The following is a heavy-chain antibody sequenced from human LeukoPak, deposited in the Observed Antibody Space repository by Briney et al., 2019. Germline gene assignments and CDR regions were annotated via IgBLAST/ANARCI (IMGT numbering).Heavy chain of an antibody. CDR2: ISYIGTT. Sequence: PSETLSLTCTVSGGCISSYYWSWIRQPPGKGLEWSGYISYIGTTNHNPSHKSRVTISVDSSKNHFSLKLSSGSAADTAVYYGARRVNDDSGSYALYYFDYWGLGTLVTVSS. V-gene: IGHV4-59*08. J-gene: IGHJ4*02. D-gene: IGHD3-10*01. CDR1: GGCISSYY. CDR3: ARRVNDDSGSYALYYFDY.